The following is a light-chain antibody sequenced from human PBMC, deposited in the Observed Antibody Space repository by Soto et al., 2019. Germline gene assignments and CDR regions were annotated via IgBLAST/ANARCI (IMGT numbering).Light chain of an antibody. CDR2: GAS. CDR3: QQYDNSPLT. J-gene: IGKJ1*01. V-gene: IGKV3-20*01. Sequence: EIVLTQSPGTLSLSPGERATLSCRASQSVNSNYLAWYQQKPGQGPRLLMYGASSRDTGIPDRFSGSGSGTGFSLTSSRAETEDFAVYYCQQYDNSPLTFGQGTKVEIK. CDR1: QSVNSNY.